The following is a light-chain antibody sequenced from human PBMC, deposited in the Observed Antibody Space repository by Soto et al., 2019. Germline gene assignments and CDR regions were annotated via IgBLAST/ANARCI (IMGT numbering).Light chain of an antibody. CDR3: QQRSNWPLT. CDR2: DAS. V-gene: IGKV3-11*01. CDR1: QSVFNY. J-gene: IGKJ4*01. Sequence: EIVLTQSPATLSLSPGETATLSCRASQSVFNYLAWYQQKPGQAPRLLIYDASNRATDIPARFSGSGSGTAFTLTISSLEPEDFAVYYCQQRSNWPLTFGGGTKVEIK.